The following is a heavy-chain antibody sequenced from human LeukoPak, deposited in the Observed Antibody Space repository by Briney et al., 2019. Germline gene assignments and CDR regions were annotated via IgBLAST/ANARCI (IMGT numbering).Heavy chain of an antibody. CDR3: ARSVSAYAGRGWFDP. D-gene: IGHD5-12*01. V-gene: IGHV4-39*07. CDR2: MYYTGTT. J-gene: IGHJ5*02. CDR1: GGSIRSLGYS. Sequence: SETLSLTCSVSGGSIRSLGYSWGWIGQPPGKGLEWIASMYYTGTTYYNPSLKSRVTMSVDTSKNQFSLNLTSVTAADTAVFYCARSVSAYAGRGWFDPWGQGTLVTVSS.